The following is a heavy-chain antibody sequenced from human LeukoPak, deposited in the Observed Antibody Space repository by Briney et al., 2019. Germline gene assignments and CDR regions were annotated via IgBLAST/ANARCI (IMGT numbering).Heavy chain of an antibody. D-gene: IGHD3-22*01. CDR3: ARKPAARYYYDSSGYYYFDY. CDR2: INHSGST. Sequence: PSETLSLTCAVYGGSFSGYYWSWIRQPPGKGLEWIGEINHSGSTNYNPSLKSRVTISVDTSKNQFSLKLSSVTAADTAVYNCARKPAARYYYDSSGYYYFDYWGQGTLVTVSS. V-gene: IGHV4-34*01. J-gene: IGHJ4*02. CDR1: GGSFSGYY.